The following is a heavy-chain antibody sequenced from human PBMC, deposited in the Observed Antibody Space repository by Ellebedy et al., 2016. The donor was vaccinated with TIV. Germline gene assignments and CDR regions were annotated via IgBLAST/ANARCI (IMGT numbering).Heavy chain of an antibody. D-gene: IGHD3-3*01. J-gene: IGHJ4*02. CDR1: GYTFRYFY. V-gene: IGHV1-46*01. CDR3: ARDLVGETSFVGY. CDR2: INPSSGST. Sequence: ASVKVSXKASGYTFRYFYMHWVRQAPGQGLEWVGVINPSSGSTDYAQKFQGRVTMTRDTSTSTVYMEMTSLRSDDTAVYYCARDLVGETSFVGYWGQGTLVTVSS.